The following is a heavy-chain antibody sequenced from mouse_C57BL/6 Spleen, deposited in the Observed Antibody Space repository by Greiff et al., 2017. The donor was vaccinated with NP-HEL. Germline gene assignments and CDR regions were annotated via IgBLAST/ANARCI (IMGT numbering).Heavy chain of an antibody. J-gene: IGHJ4*01. CDR3: ARDGDAPYYAMDD. CDR1: GYTFTDYY. Sequence: VQLQQSGPELVKPGASVKISCKASGYTFTDYYMNWVKQSHGKSLEWIGDINPNNGGTSYNQKFKGKATLTVDKSSSTAYMELRSLTSEDSAVYYCARDGDAPYYAMDDWGQGTSVTVSS. CDR2: INPNNGGT. V-gene: IGHV1-26*01.